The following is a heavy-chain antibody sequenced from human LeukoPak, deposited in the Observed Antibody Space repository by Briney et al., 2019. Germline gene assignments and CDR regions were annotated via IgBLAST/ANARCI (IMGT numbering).Heavy chain of an antibody. J-gene: IGHJ4*02. Sequence: GGSLRLSCAASGFTFSSYSMNWVRQAPGKGLEWVSYISSSSSTIYYADSVKGRFTISRDNAKNSLYLQMNSLRAEDTAVYYCAKFATASPRDIAAAGTEREDWGQGTLVTVSS. CDR2: ISSSSSTI. CDR1: GFTFSSYS. V-gene: IGHV3-48*01. D-gene: IGHD6-13*01. CDR3: AKFATASPRDIAAAGTERED.